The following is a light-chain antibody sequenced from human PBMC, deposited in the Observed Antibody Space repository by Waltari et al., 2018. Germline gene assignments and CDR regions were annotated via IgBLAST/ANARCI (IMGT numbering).Light chain of an antibody. CDR3: QQYNSYSPIT. V-gene: IGKV1-5*03. CDR2: KAS. Sequence: DIQMTQSPSTLSASVGARFTITCRASQSISTWLAWYQQKPGKAPKLLIYKASSLESGVPSRFSGSGSGTEFTLSISSLQPDDFATYYCQQYNSYSPITFGGGTKVEIK. CDR1: QSISTW. J-gene: IGKJ4*01.